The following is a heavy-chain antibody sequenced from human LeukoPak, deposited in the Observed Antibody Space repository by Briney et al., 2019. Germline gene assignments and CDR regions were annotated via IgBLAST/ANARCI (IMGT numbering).Heavy chain of an antibody. V-gene: IGHV3-23*01. J-gene: IGHJ4*02. Sequence: GGSLRLSCLTSGFTLSTNAMSWVRQAPGKGLEWISGISGSGASTYYADSVKGRFTISRDDSRNTLYLQMNILRGDDTAVYYCAKDVGKWESLHFFDYWGQGTLVTVSS. CDR2: ISGSGAST. CDR1: GFTLSTNA. CDR3: AKDVGKWESLHFFDY. D-gene: IGHD1-26*01.